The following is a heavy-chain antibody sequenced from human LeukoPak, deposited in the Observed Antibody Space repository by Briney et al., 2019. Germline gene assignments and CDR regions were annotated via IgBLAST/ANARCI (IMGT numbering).Heavy chain of an antibody. Sequence: ASVKVSCKASGYTFTSYDINWVRQATGQGLEWMGWMNPNSGNTGYAQKFQGRVTITRNTSISTAYMELSSLRSEDTAVYYCASGHYDFWSGRGHDAFDIWGQGTMVTVSS. J-gene: IGHJ3*02. D-gene: IGHD3-3*01. CDR2: MNPNSGNT. CDR3: ASGHYDFWSGRGHDAFDI. CDR1: GYTFTSYD. V-gene: IGHV1-8*03.